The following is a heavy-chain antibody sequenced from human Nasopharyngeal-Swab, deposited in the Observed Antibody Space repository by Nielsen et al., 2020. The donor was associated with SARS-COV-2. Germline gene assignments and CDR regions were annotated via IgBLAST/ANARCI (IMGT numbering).Heavy chain of an antibody. V-gene: IGHV3-30*04. D-gene: IGHD6-13*01. CDR2: ISYDGSNK. Sequence: GESLKISCAASGFTFSSYAMRWVRQAPGKGLEWVAVISYDGSNKYYADSVKGRFTISRDNSKNTLYLQMNSLRAEDTAVYYCAREGLAAWVDAFDIWGQGTMVTVSS. CDR3: AREGLAAWVDAFDI. CDR1: GFTFSSYA. J-gene: IGHJ3*02.